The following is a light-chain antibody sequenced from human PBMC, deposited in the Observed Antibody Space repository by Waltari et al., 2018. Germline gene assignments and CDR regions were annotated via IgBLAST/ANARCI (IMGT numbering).Light chain of an antibody. V-gene: IGKV1-6*01. J-gene: IGKJ4*01. CDR2: AAS. Sequence: AIQMTQSPSSLSASVGDRVTITCRASQGIRNDLGWYQQKPGKAPKLLIYAASSLQSGVPSRFSGSRSGTDLTLTISSLQPEDFATYYCLQDYNYPLTFGGGTKVEIK. CDR3: LQDYNYPLT. CDR1: QGIRND.